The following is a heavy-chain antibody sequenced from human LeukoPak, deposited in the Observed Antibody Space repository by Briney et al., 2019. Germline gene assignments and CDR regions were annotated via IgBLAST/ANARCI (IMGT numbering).Heavy chain of an antibody. V-gene: IGHV1-8*01. Sequence: GASVKVSCKASGYTFTSYDINWVRQATGQGLEWMGWMNPNSGNTGYAQKFQGRVTMTRNTSISTAYMELSSLRSEDTAVYYCARVIRPIAAACGYWGQGTLVTVSS. D-gene: IGHD6-13*01. CDR3: ARVIRPIAAACGY. J-gene: IGHJ4*02. CDR1: GYTFTSYD. CDR2: MNPNSGNT.